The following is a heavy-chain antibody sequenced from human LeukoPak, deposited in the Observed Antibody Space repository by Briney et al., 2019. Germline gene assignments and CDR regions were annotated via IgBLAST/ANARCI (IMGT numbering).Heavy chain of an antibody. J-gene: IGHJ3*02. Sequence: GASVTVSFKASGYTFSIYGITWVRQAPGQGIEWLGWISAYNGNSNYAQKLQGRVSLTTETSTSTAYMELRSLRSDDTAVYYCARDPVVRGVYDGLDIWGQGTMVTVS. V-gene: IGHV1-18*01. D-gene: IGHD3-10*01. CDR3: ARDPVVRGVYDGLDI. CDR1: GYTFSIYG. CDR2: ISAYNGNS.